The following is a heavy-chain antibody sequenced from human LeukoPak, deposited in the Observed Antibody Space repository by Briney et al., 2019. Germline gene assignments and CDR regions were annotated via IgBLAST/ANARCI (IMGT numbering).Heavy chain of an antibody. V-gene: IGHV3-66*01. CDR3: ARSFYDILIGYYQYFDY. CDR1: GLSVSSNY. J-gene: IGHJ4*02. D-gene: IGHD3-9*01. CDR2: IYRDGSS. Sequence: GGSLRLSCVASGLSVSSNYMGWVRPAPGEGLEWVSVIYRDGSSYYAESVKGRFTISRDNSKNTLYIQMNSLRAEDTAVYYCARSFYDILIGYYQYFDYWGQGTLVTVSS.